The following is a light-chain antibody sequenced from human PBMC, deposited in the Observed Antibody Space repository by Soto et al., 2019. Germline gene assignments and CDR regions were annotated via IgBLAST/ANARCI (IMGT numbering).Light chain of an antibody. CDR1: ITDIGAYNY. CDR3: SSYTSSITPYV. V-gene: IGLV2-14*01. Sequence: QSVLTQPASVSGSPGQSITISCTGTITDIGAYNYVSWYQQHPGKAPKLLIYGVSSRPSGVSNRFSGSKSGNAAHLTISGLQADDEAEYYCSSYTSSITPYVFGTGTKVIVL. J-gene: IGLJ1*01. CDR2: GVS.